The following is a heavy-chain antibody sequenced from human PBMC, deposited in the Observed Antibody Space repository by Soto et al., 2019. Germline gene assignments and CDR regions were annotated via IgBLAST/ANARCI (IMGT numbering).Heavy chain of an antibody. V-gene: IGHV3-7*01. CDR2: IKHDGSET. Sequence: EVQVVESGGGLVQPGGSLRLSCSAPGFTLSSNWMSWVRQAPGKGLEWVANIKHDGSETYYVDSVKGRFTISRDNAKNSLYLQRNSLTVEDTAVYYCVRTGRYCTATTCYVGYVDGWGKGTTVTVSS. D-gene: IGHD2-2*01. CDR3: VRTGRYCTATTCYVGYVDG. CDR1: GFTLSSNW. J-gene: IGHJ6*03.